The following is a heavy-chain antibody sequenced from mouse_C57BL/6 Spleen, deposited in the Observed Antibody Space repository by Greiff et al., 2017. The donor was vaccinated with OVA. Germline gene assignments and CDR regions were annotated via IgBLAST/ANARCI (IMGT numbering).Heavy chain of an antibody. CDR3: ASYYGSSYDWYFDV. D-gene: IGHD1-1*01. CDR2: IYPGDGDT. Sequence: VQRVESGAELVKPGASVKISCKASGYAFSSYWMNWVKQRPGKGLEWIGQIYPGDGDTNYNGKFKGKATLTADKSSSTAYMQLSSLTSEDSAVYFCASYYGSSYDWYFDVWGTGTTVTVSS. J-gene: IGHJ1*03. CDR1: GYAFSSYW. V-gene: IGHV1-80*01.